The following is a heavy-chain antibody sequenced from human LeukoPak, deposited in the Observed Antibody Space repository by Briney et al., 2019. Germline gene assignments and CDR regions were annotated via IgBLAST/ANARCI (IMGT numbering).Heavy chain of an antibody. CDR1: GYTFGAYA. CDR2: INTKTGNP. CDR3: ARGGETYTSSSWYYYYYYMDV. J-gene: IGHJ6*03. D-gene: IGHD6-6*01. Sequence: ASVKVSCKASGYTFGAYAMNWVRQAPGQGLEWMGWINTKTGNPTYAPGFTGRFDFSFDTSVTTAYLETSSLKAEDTAVYYCARGGETYTSSSWYYYYYYMDVWGKGTPVTVSS. V-gene: IGHV7-4-1*02.